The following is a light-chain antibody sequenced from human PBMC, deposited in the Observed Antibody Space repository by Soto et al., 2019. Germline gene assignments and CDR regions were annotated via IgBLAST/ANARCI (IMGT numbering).Light chain of an antibody. J-gene: IGKJ1*01. Sequence: EVVLTQSPATLSLSPGERATLFCRASQSVSRYLAWYQQRVGQAHRLLIYDASNRATGVPARFSGSGSGTDFTVTSSGLKPEDFAVYYCQQRGNWPRTFGQGTKVEIK. CDR2: DAS. CDR1: QSVSRY. V-gene: IGKV3-11*01. CDR3: QQRGNWPRT.